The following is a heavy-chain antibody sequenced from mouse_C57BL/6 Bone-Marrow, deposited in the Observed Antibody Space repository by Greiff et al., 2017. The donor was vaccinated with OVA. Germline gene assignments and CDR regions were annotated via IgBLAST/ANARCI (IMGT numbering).Heavy chain of an antibody. CDR3: VRQKSFAY. D-gene: IGHD1-3*01. V-gene: IGHV10-1*01. CDR2: IRSKSNNYAT. CDR1: GFSFTTYA. Sequence: DVHLVESGGGLVQPKGSLKLSCAASGFSFTTYAMNWVRQAPGKGLEWVARIRSKSNNYATYYADSVKDRFTISRDDSESMLYLQMNNLKTEDTAMYYCVRQKSFAYWGQGTLVTVSA. J-gene: IGHJ3*01.